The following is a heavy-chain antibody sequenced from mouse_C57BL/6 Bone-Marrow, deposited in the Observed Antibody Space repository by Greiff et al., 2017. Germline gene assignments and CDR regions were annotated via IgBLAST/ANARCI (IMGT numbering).Heavy chain of an antibody. CDR3: ARWNYGSPFAY. CDR2: LYPGDGDT. V-gene: IGHV1-80*01. D-gene: IGHD1-1*01. CDR1: GYAFSSYW. J-gene: IGHJ3*01. Sequence: QVQLQQSGAELVKPGASVKISCKASGYAFSSYWMNWVKQRPGKGLEWIGQLYPGDGDTNYNGKFKGKATLTADKSSSTADMQLSSLTSEDSAVYFCARWNYGSPFAYWGQGTLVTVSA.